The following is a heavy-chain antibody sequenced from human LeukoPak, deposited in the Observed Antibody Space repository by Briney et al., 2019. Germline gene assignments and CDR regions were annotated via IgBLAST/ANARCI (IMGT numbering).Heavy chain of an antibody. Sequence: GGSLRLSCAASGFSFSSYGMHWVRQAPGKGLEWVAVIWYDGTNKYYADSVKGRFTISRGNSKNTLYLQMNSLRAEDTAVYYCARDQRGFSYSKYYFDYWGQGTLVTVSS. D-gene: IGHD5-18*01. CDR3: ARDQRGFSYSKYYFDY. CDR2: IWYDGTNK. CDR1: GFSFSSYG. J-gene: IGHJ4*02. V-gene: IGHV3-33*01.